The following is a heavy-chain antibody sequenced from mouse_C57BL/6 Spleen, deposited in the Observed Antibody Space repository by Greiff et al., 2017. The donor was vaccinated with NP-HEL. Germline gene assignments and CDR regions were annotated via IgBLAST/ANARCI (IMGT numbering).Heavy chain of an antibody. CDR2: INPNYGTT. V-gene: IGHV1-39*01. CDR3: ARQYSNGLFMDY. CDR1: GYSFTDYN. D-gene: IGHD2-5*01. Sequence: EVKLMESGPELVKPGASVKISCKASGYSFTDYNMNWVKQSNGKSLEWIGVINPNYGTTSYNQKFKGKATLTVDQSSSTAYMQLNSLTSEDSAVYYCARQYSNGLFMDYWGQGTSVTVSS. J-gene: IGHJ4*01.